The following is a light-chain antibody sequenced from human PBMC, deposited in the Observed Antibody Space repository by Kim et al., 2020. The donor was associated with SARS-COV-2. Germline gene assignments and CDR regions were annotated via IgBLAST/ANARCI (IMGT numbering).Light chain of an antibody. V-gene: IGKV3-20*01. J-gene: IGKJ3*01. CDR3: QHYGRSPFT. CDR2: AAS. CDR1: QSVGINY. Sequence: EIVLTQSPGTLSLSPGERVTLSCRASQSVGINYLAWYQQKPGQAPRLLIYAASSRATGIPDSFSGSGSGTDFTLTISRLEPEDFAVYYCQHYGRSPFTFGPGTKVDIK.